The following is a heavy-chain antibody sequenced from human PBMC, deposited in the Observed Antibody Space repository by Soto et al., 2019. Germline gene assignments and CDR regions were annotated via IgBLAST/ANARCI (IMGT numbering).Heavy chain of an antibody. Sequence: QVQLVQSGAEVKKPGASVKVSCKASGYTFTTYGISWVRQAPGQGLEWMGWISVYNGNTNYAQKLQGRVTMTTDTSTSTAYMELRSLRSDDTAVYYCARDLWARGYSGYVPFDYWGQGTLVTVSS. J-gene: IGHJ4*02. CDR1: GYTFTTYG. D-gene: IGHD5-12*01. V-gene: IGHV1-18*01. CDR3: ARDLWARGYSGYVPFDY. CDR2: ISVYNGNT.